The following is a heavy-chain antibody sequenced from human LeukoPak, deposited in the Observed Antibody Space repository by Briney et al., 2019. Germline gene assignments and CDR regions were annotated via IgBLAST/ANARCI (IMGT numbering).Heavy chain of an antibody. D-gene: IGHD3-22*01. J-gene: IGHJ4*02. CDR1: GFTFSSYG. V-gene: IGHV3-30*03. CDR2: ISYDGSNK. Sequence: GGSLRLSCAASGFTFSSYGMHWVRQAPGKGLEWVAVISYDGSNKYYADSVKGRFTISRDNSRNTLYLQMNSLRAEDTAVYYCAAALYYYDSSGRDYWGQGTLVTVSS. CDR3: AAALYYYDSSGRDY.